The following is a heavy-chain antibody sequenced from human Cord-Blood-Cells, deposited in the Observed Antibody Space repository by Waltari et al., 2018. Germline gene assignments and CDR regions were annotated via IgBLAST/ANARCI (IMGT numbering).Heavy chain of an antibody. V-gene: IGHV4-30-2*01. CDR3: ARSIYDYNYYYGMDV. CDR2: IYHSGST. J-gene: IGHJ6*02. D-gene: IGHD5-12*01. CDR1: GGSISSGGYS. Sequence: QLQLQESGSGLVKPSQTLSLTCAVSGGSISSGGYSWSWIRQPPGKGLEWIGYIYHSGSTYYNPSRKSRVTISVDRSKNQFSLKLSSVTAADTAVYYCARSIYDYNYYYGMDVWGQGTTVTVSS.